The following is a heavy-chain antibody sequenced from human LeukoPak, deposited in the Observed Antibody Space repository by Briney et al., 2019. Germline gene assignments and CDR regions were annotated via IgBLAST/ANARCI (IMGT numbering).Heavy chain of an antibody. D-gene: IGHD2-15*01. CDR2: ISGSGGST. V-gene: IGHV3-23*01. Sequence: GGSLRLSCAASGFTFSSYAMSWVRQAPGKGLEWVSAISGSGGSTYYADSVKGRFTISRGNSKNTLYLQMNSLRAEDTAVYYCLTYPLVVVAATDGVLDYWGQGTLVTVSS. CDR3: LTYPLVVVAATDGVLDY. J-gene: IGHJ4*02. CDR1: GFTFSSYA.